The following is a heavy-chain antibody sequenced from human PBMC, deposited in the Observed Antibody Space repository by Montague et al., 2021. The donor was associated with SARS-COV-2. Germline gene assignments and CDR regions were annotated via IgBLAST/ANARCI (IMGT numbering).Heavy chain of an antibody. CDR1: GASISTGIYY. CDR2: IRTTGHT. D-gene: IGHD1-26*01. Sequence: TLSLTCTVSGASISTGIYYWSWIRQPAGKGLEWIGRIRTTGHTDYNSSLESRVFMSADTSANQFPLSLTSVTAADTAVYFCARFGSGTLEFDLWGQGTLVTVSS. J-gene: IGHJ4*02. V-gene: IGHV4-61*02. CDR3: ARFGSGTLEFDL.